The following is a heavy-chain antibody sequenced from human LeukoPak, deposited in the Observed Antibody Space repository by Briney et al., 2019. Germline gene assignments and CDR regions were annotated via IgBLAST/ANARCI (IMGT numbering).Heavy chain of an antibody. CDR1: GFTFSSYW. Sequence: GGSLRLSCAAPGFTFSSYWMSWVRQAPGKGLEWVANIKQDGSEKYYVDSVKGRFTISRDNAKNSLYLQMTSLRAEDTAVYYCARDTAYCSSTSCPSIDAFDIWGQGTMVTASS. CDR2: IKQDGSEK. CDR3: ARDTAYCSSTSCPSIDAFDI. J-gene: IGHJ3*02. D-gene: IGHD2-2*01. V-gene: IGHV3-7*01.